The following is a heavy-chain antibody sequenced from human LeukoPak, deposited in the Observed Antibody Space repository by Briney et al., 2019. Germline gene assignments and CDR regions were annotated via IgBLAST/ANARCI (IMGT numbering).Heavy chain of an antibody. CDR3: ARHPRGYSYGFFDY. Sequence: PSETLSLTCAVYGGSFSGYYWSWIRQPPGKGLEWIGEINHSGSTNYNPSHKSRVTISVDTSKNQFSLKLSSVTAADTAVYYCARHPRGYSYGFFDYWGQGTLVTVSS. CDR1: GGSFSGYY. D-gene: IGHD5-18*01. J-gene: IGHJ4*02. V-gene: IGHV4-34*01. CDR2: INHSGST.